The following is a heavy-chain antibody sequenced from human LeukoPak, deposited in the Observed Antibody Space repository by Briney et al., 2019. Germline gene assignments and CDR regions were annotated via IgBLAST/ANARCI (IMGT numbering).Heavy chain of an antibody. CDR2: IRYDGSNK. D-gene: IGHD2-15*01. Sequence: GGSLRLSCAASGFTFSSYGMHWVRQAPGKGLEWVAFIRYDGSNKYYADSVKGRFTISRDNSKNTLYLQMDSLRAEDTAVYYCAKDARRVRDIGVVFGRGRGYMDVWGKGTTVTISS. CDR1: GFTFSSYG. CDR3: AKDARRVRDIGVVFGRGRGYMDV. V-gene: IGHV3-30*02. J-gene: IGHJ6*03.